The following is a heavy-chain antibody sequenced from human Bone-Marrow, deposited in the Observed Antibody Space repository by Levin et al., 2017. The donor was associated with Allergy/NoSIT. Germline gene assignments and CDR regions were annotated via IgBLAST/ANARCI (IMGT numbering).Heavy chain of an antibody. CDR2: MNPNSGNT. Sequence: GESLKISCKASGYTFTSYDINWVRQATGQGLEWMGWMNPNSGNTGYAQKFQGRVTMTRNTSISTAYMELSSLRSEDTAVYYCARGLIPWRYCSSTSCYYYYYYYGMDVWGQGTTVTVSS. J-gene: IGHJ6*02. V-gene: IGHV1-8*01. D-gene: IGHD2-2*01. CDR3: ARGLIPWRYCSSTSCYYYYYYYGMDV. CDR1: GYTFTSYD.